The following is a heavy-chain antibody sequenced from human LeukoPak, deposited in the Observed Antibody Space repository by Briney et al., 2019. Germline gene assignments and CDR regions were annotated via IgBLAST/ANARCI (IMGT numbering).Heavy chain of an antibody. CDR1: GLTFNNYA. V-gene: IGHV3-23*01. Sequence: PGGSLRLSCAVSGLTFNNYAMSWVRQAPGKGLEWVSGISGRGASKYYADSVKGRFTISRDNSKNTLYLQMNSLRAEDTAVYYCAKDAASRPGDYWGQGTLVTVSS. D-gene: IGHD6-13*01. J-gene: IGHJ4*02. CDR2: ISGRGASK. CDR3: AKDAASRPGDY.